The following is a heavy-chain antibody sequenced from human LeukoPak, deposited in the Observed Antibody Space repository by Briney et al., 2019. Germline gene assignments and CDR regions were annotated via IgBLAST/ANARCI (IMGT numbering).Heavy chain of an antibody. Sequence: PGGSLRLSCAASGFTFSDYYMSWVRQVPGKGLEWVSAISGSGRSTYYADSVKGRFTISRDNSRNSLYLQMNSLRTEDTGVYFCARFRFLDFPHYFDQWGQGTLVTVSS. CDR2: ISGSGRST. CDR1: GFTFSDYY. V-gene: IGHV3-11*01. D-gene: IGHD3/OR15-3a*01. J-gene: IGHJ4*02. CDR3: ARFRFLDFPHYFDQ.